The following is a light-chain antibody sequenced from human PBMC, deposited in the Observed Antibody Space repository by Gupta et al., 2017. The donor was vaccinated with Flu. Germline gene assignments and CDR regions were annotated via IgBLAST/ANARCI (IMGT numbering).Light chain of an antibody. CDR2: KDS. V-gene: IGLV3-25*02. J-gene: IGLJ1*01. Sequence: SYELTQPPSVSVSPGQTARITCSGDALPKQYAYWYQQKPGQAPVLVIYKDSERPSGIPERFSGSSSGTTVTLTISGVQAEDEADYYCQSTYSSGSYVFGTGTKVTVL. CDR1: ALPKQY. CDR3: QSTYSSGSYV.